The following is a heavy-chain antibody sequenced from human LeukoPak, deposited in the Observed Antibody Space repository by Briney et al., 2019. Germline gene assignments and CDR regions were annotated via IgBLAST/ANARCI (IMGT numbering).Heavy chain of an antibody. CDR1: GLAFSAYK. J-gene: IGHJ4*02. D-gene: IGHD3-9*01. CDR2: ISTDGYTT. V-gene: IGHV3-74*01. CDR3: ARWDDLFLIDF. Sequence: GGSLRLSCAASGLAFSAYKMHWVRQAPRKGLVWVSRISTDGYTTDYADFVQGRFTASRDNTKNTWSLEMNSLRAEDTAVYYCARWDDLFLIDFWGQGTLVTVSS.